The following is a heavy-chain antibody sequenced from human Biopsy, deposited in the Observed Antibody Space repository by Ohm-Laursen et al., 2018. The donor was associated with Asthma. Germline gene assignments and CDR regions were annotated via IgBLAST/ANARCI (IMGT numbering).Heavy chain of an antibody. CDR3: ARNLPGYTYGPFED. V-gene: IGHV4-61*01. CDR1: GGSVSSGSYY. CDR2: ISYSGST. D-gene: IGHD5-18*01. J-gene: IGHJ4*02. Sequence: TLSLTCTVSGGSVSSGSYYWSWIRQPPGKGLAWVSYISYSGSTDYNPSLKSRLTISMDTSKNQFSLKMTSVTVADTAVYFCARNLPGYTYGPFEDWGQGTLVTVSS.